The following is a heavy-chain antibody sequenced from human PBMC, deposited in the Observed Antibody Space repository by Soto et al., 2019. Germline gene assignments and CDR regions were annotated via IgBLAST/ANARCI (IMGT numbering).Heavy chain of an antibody. J-gene: IGHJ6*02. Sequence: GGSLRLSCAASGFTFSSYAMSWVRQAPGKGLEWVSAISGSGGSTYYADSVKGRFTISRDNSKNTLYLQMNSLRAEDTAVYYCAKETSWWGYYYYGMDVWGQGTTVTVSS. CDR3: AKETSWWGYYYYGMDV. CDR2: ISGSGGST. D-gene: IGHD2-2*01. V-gene: IGHV3-23*01. CDR1: GFTFSSYA.